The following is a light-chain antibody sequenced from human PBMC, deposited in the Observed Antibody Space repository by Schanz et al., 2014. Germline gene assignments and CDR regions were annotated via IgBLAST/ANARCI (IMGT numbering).Light chain of an antibody. Sequence: DIQMTQSPSSLSASVGDRVTLSCRASQSITSFLNWYQHKPGRAPKLLIFGASSLQSGVPSRFSGSGSGTDFTLTISSLQPEDFATEYCQQSYSPPCTCGPGTKVDIK. CDR2: GAS. CDR3: QQSYSPPCT. V-gene: IGKV1-39*01. J-gene: IGKJ3*01. CDR1: QSITSF.